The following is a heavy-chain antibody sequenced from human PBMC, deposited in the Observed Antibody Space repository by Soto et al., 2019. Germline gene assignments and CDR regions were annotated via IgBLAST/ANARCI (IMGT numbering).Heavy chain of an antibody. V-gene: IGHV3-15*01. CDR3: TTTLGYWRTSCP. CDR1: GFTFSNAW. Sequence: EVQLVESGGGLVKPGESLRLSCAASGFTFSNAWMNWVRQGPGKGLEWVGRIKSNAYGATTDYAALVKGRFTISRDDSRDTLYLQMNSLKTEDTAVYYCTTTLGYWRTSCPWGQGSLVTVSS. J-gene: IGHJ5*02. CDR2: IKSNAYGATT. D-gene: IGHD2-15*01.